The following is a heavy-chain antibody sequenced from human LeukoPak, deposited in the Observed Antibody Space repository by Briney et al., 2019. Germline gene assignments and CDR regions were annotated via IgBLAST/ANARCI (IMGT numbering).Heavy chain of an antibody. CDR3: ARGYYYDSSGYYLDY. J-gene: IGHJ4*02. CDR2: IYYSGST. Sequence: PSETLSLTCTVSGGSISSYYWSWTRQPPGKGLEWIGYIYYSGSTNYNPSLKSRVTISVDTSKNQFSLKLSSVTAADTAVYYCARGYYYDSSGYYLDYWGQGTLVTVSS. V-gene: IGHV4-59*01. D-gene: IGHD3-22*01. CDR1: GGSISSYY.